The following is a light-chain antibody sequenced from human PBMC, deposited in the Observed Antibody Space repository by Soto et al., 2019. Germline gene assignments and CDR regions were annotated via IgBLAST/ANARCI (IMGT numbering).Light chain of an antibody. J-gene: IGKJ4*01. V-gene: IGKV1-9*01. CDR3: KQLNSYPRT. Sequence: DIQLTQSPSFLSASVGDRVTITCRASQGISNYLAWYQQKPGKAPNLLIYGASTLQSGVPWRFSGSASGTEFTLTISNLQPEDFATYYCKQLNSYPRTLGGGTKVDIK. CDR2: GAS. CDR1: QGISNY.